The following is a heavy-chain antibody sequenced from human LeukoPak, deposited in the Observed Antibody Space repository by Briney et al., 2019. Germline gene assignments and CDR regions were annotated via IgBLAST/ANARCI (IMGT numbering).Heavy chain of an antibody. CDR1: GGSISSSNSH. CDR3: ARHRVVGTTRGRGFDS. V-gene: IGHV4-39*01. D-gene: IGHD1-26*01. Sequence: SETLSLTCTVPGGSISSSNSHWGWIRQPPGKGLEWIGGVYNSGGTSYNPSLKSRVIISKDTSKDQVSLRLSSVTVADTAVYYCARHRVVGTTRGRGFDSWGQGTLVIVSS. CDR2: VYNSGGT. J-gene: IGHJ5*01.